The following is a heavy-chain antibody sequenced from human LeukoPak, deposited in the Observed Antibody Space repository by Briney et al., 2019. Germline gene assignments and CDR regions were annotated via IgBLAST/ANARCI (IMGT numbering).Heavy chain of an antibody. Sequence: PSETLSLTCTVSGGSISSYYWSWIRQPPGKGLEWIGYIYYSGSTNYNPSLKSRVTISVDTSKNQFSLKLSSVTAADTAVYYCARLRGHVLGQAFVIWGQGTMVTVSS. V-gene: IGHV4-59*01. CDR1: GGSISSYY. CDR2: IYYSGST. J-gene: IGHJ3*02. D-gene: IGHD3-16*01. CDR3: ARLRGHVLGQAFVI.